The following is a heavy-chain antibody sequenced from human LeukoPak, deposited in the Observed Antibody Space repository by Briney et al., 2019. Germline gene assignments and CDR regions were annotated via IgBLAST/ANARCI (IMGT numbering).Heavy chain of an antibody. J-gene: IGHJ4*02. D-gene: IGHD3-10*01. CDR3: ARGTPKRPSGYGSGSYYNY. CDR1: GGSISSGGYY. V-gene: IGHV4-30-2*01. Sequence: SETLSLTCTVSGGSISSGGYYWSWIRQPPGKGLEWIGYIYHSGSTYYNPSLKSRVTISVDRSKNQFSLKLSSVTAADTAVYYCARGTPKRPSGYGSGSYYNYWGQGTLVTVSS. CDR2: IYHSGST.